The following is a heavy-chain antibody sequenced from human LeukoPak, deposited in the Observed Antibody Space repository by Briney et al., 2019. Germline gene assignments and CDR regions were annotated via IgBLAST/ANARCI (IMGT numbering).Heavy chain of an antibody. J-gene: IGHJ4*02. CDR2: IYYSGSA. D-gene: IGHD3-22*01. CDR3: ARKPIVNSAWYYFDY. Sequence: SETLSLTCTVSGGSVNSGTYYWSWIRQPPGKGLEWIGNIYYSGSAYYNPSLKSRVTMSVDTSKNQFSLKLSSVTAADTAVYYCARKPIVNSAWYYFDYWGRGTLVTVPS. CDR1: GGSVNSGTYY. V-gene: IGHV4-39*07.